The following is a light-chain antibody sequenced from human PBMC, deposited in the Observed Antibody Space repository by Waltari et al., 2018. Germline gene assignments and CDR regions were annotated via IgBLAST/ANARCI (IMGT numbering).Light chain of an antibody. CDR2: VNSDGSH. V-gene: IGLV4-69*01. Sequence: QLVLTQSPSASASLGASVKLTCTLGSGHSSNVIAWLQQQPEKGPRYLMKVNSDGSHTKGDEIPDRFSGSSSGAERYLTISSVQPEDEADYYCQTRGHGTWVFGGGTKLTVL. CDR1: SGHSSNV. J-gene: IGLJ3*02. CDR3: QTRGHGTWV.